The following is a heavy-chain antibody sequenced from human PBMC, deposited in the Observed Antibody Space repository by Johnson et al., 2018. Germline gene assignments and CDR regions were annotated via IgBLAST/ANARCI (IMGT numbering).Heavy chain of an antibody. CDR2: LNWNGGST. V-gene: IGHV3-20*04. CDR1: GFTFGDYA. CDR3: ARESRVYYYYYMDV. Sequence: VQLVESGGGLVKPGRSLRLSCTASGFTFGDYAMSWFRQAPGKGLEWASGLNWNGGSTGYADSVKGRFTISRDNAKNSLYLQMNSLRAEDTAVYYCARESRVYYYYYMDVWGKGTTVTVSS. J-gene: IGHJ6*03.